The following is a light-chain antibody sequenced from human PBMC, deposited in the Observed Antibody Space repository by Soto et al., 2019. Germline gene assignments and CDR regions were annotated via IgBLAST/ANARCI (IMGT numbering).Light chain of an antibody. CDR3: QQYDSSPLA. CDR1: QSVSSSY. CDR2: GAS. J-gene: IGKJ4*01. V-gene: IGKV3-20*01. Sequence: EIVLTQSPGTLSLSPGERAALSCRASQSVSSSYLAWYQQKPGHAPRLLIYGASSRATGIPDRFSGSGSGTDFTLTISRLEPEDFAVYYCQQYDSSPLAFGGGTKVDIK.